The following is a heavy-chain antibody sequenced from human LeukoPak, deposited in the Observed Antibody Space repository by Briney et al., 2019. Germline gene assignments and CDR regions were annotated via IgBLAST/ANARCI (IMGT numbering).Heavy chain of an antibody. J-gene: IGHJ3*02. CDR2: IKQDGSER. CDR3: AREGITIFGVVLDAFDI. V-gene: IGHV3-7*01. D-gene: IGHD3-3*01. CDR1: GFTFNNYW. Sequence: GGSLRLSCAASGFTFNNYWMSWVRQAPGKGLEWVANIKQDGSERYFVDSVKGRFTISRDNARNSLYLQMNSLRAEDTAVYYCAREGITIFGVVLDAFDIWGQGTMVTVSS.